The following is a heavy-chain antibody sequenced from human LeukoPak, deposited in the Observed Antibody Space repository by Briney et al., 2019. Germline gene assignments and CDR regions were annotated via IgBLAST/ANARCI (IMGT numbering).Heavy chain of an antibody. D-gene: IGHD4/OR15-4a*01. Sequence: ASVKVSCKASGYTFTTYGITWVRQAPGQGLKWMGWISGYNGNTNYAQKFQGRVTMTTVRSTSTAYMEVRSLRSDDSAVFYCARMGADVDLYFYYAVDAWGQGTTVTVSS. CDR1: GYTFTTYG. CDR3: ARMGADVDLYFYYAVDA. CDR2: ISGYNGNT. V-gene: IGHV1-18*01. J-gene: IGHJ6*02.